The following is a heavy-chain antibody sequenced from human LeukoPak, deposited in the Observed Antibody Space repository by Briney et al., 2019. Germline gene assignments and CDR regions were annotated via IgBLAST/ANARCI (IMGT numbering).Heavy chain of an antibody. CDR1: GGSISSSY. D-gene: IGHD3-10*01. CDR3: ARGFYGSGSQFDY. J-gene: IGHJ4*02. V-gene: IGHV4-59*12. CDR2: IFHTGHT. Sequence: SETLSLTCTVSGGSISSSYCSWIRQPPPQYLHWIGYIFHTGHTSYNPSLKSRVTISVDMSKNQLSLKLGSVTAADTAVYYCARGFYGSGSQFDYWGQGTLVTVSS.